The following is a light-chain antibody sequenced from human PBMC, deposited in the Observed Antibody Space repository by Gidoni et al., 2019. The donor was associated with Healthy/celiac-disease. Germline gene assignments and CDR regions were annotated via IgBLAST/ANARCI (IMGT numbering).Light chain of an antibody. Sequence: YELTQPPSVSVSPGQTARITCSGDALPKQYAYWYQQKPGQAPVLVISQDSERPTGIPERFSGSSSRTTVTLTISGVQAEDEADYYCQSADSSGTYVFGTGTKVTVL. CDR1: ALPKQY. V-gene: IGLV3-25*03. CDR2: QDS. J-gene: IGLJ1*01. CDR3: QSADSSGTYV.